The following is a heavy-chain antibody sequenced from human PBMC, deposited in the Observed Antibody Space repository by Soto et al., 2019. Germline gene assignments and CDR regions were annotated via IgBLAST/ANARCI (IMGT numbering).Heavy chain of an antibody. D-gene: IGHD6-13*01. V-gene: IGHV3-21*01. CDR1: GLTFSDYY. Sequence: XVSLRLAFAASGLTFSDYYMNWVRQAPGKGLEWVSSISNSNTYIYYADSLKGRFTISRDNAKNSLYLQMNSLRAEDTAVYYCARDQQRGFDSWGQGTLVTASS. J-gene: IGHJ5*01. CDR2: ISNSNTYI. CDR3: ARDQQRGFDS.